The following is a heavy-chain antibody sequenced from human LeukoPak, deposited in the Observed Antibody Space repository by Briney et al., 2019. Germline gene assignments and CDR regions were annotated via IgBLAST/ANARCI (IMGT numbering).Heavy chain of an antibody. V-gene: IGHV3-30-3*01. CDR2: ISYDGSNK. J-gene: IGHJ4*02. CDR1: GFTFSSCA. Sequence: GGSLRLSCAASGFTFSSCAMHWVRQAPGKGLEWVAVISYDGSNKYYADSVKGRFTISRDNSKNTLYLQMNSLRAEDTAVYYCARDLAYSGSYESGDDWGQGTLVTVSS. D-gene: IGHD1-26*01. CDR3: ARDLAYSGSYESGDD.